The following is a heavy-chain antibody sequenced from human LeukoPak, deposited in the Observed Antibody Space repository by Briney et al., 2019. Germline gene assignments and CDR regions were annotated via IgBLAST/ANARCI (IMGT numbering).Heavy chain of an antibody. CDR1: GFTFSSYA. J-gene: IGHJ3*02. CDR3: AKDFESGTYYYDSSGYSDAFDI. CDR2: ISGSGGST. D-gene: IGHD3-22*01. V-gene: IGHV3-23*01. Sequence: PGGSLRLSCAASGFTFSSYAMSWVRQAPGKGLEWVSAISGSGGSTYYADSVKGRFTISRDNSKNTLYLQMNSLRAEDTAVYYCAKDFESGTYYYDSSGYSDAFDIWGQGTMVTVSS.